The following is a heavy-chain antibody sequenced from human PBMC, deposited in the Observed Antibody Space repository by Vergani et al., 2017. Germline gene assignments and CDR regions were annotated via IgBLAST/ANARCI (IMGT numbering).Heavy chain of an antibody. D-gene: IGHD6-6*01. J-gene: IGHJ4*02. CDR3: ARDTSGSSSSWGMDY. CDR1: GGSISSSSYY. V-gene: IGHV4-39*07. CDR2: IYYSGST. Sequence: QLQLQESGPGLVKPSETLSLTCTVSGGSISSSSYYWGWIRQPPGKGLEWIGSIYYSGSTYYNPSLKSRVTISVDTSKNQFSLKLSSVTAADTAVYYCARDTSGSSSSWGMDYWGQGTLVTVSS.